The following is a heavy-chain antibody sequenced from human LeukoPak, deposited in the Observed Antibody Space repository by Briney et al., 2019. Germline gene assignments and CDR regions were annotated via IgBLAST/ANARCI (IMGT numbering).Heavy chain of an antibody. Sequence: ASVKVSCKVSGYTLTDLSMHWVRQAPGKGLEWMGGFDPEDGETIYAQKFQGRVTMTEDTSTDTAYMELRSLRSDDTAVYYCAKGRLRRNLNLYCVFGGERTLDTVSS. V-gene: IGHV1-24*01. CDR1: GYTLTDLS. CDR3: AKGRLRRNLNLYCVF. J-gene: IGHJ4*02. CDR2: FDPEDGET. D-gene: IGHD1-14*01.